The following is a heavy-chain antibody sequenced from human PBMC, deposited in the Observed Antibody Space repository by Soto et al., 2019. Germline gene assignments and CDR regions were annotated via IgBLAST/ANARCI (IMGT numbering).Heavy chain of an antibody. D-gene: IGHD5-18*01. CDR2: IYYSGNS. J-gene: IGHJ3*02. CDR1: GASINTNDHY. Sequence: SETLSLTCTVSGASINTNDHYWAWIRRPPGKGLEWLGSIYYSGNSYYTPSLKSRVTISVDTSKNKFSLKLRSVTAADTAAYYCARHEGYTDGAPSGAFDIWGPGTMVTVS. V-gene: IGHV4-39*01. CDR3: ARHEGYTDGAPSGAFDI.